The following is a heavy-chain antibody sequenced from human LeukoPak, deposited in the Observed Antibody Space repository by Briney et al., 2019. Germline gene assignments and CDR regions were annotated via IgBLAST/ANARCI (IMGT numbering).Heavy chain of an antibody. CDR2: IYYSGST. J-gene: IGHJ6*03. Sequence: SETLSLTCTVSGGSISSSSYYWGWIRQPPGKGLEWIGSIYYSGSTYYNPSLKSRVTISVDTSKNQFSLKLSSVTAADTAVYYCARVVVHYGFWSGYVFYYYMDVWGKGTTVTVSS. CDR1: GGSISSSSYY. D-gene: IGHD3-3*01. CDR3: ARVVVHYGFWSGYVFYYYMDV. V-gene: IGHV4-39*07.